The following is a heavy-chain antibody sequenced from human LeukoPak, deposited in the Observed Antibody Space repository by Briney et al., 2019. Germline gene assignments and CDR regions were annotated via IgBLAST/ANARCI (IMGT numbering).Heavy chain of an antibody. CDR3: ARFQSGYPYDY. D-gene: IGHD3-3*01. CDR1: GGSISSYY. Sequence: SETLSFTCTVSGGSISSYYWSWIRQPPGKGLEWIGYIYYSGSTNYNPSLKSRVTISVDTSKNQFSLKLSSVTDADTAVYYCARFQSGYPYDYWGQGTLVTVSS. J-gene: IGHJ4*02. CDR2: IYYSGST. V-gene: IGHV4-59*01.